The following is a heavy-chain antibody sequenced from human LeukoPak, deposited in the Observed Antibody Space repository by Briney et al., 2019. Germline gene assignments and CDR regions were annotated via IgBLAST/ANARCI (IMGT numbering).Heavy chain of an antibody. CDR1: GFTFSSYA. V-gene: IGHV3-23*01. J-gene: IGHJ4*02. Sequence: GGSLRLSCAASGFTFSSYAMSWVRQGPGKGLEWVSAISGSGGSTYYADSVKGRFTISRDNSKNTLYLQMNSLRAEDTAVYYCAKGVVGATSYFDYWGQGTLVTVSS. CDR2: ISGSGGST. CDR3: AKGVVGATSYFDY. D-gene: IGHD1-26*01.